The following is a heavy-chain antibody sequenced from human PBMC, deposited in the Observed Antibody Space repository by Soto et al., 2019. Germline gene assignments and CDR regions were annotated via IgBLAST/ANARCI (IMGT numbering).Heavy chain of an antibody. CDR2: IIPIFGTA. D-gene: IGHD3-10*01. CDR1: GGTFSSYA. Sequence: QVQLVQSGAEVKKPGSSVKVSCKASGGTFSSYAISWVRQAPGQGLEWMGGIIPIFGTANYAQKFQGRVTITADESTSTAYMELSSLRSEDTAVYYCARPHPSYGSGSSYYYGMDVWGQGTTVTVSS. V-gene: IGHV1-69*12. J-gene: IGHJ6*02. CDR3: ARPHPSYGSGSSYYYGMDV.